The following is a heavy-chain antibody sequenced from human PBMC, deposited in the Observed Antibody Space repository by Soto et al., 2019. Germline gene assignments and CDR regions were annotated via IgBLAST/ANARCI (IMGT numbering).Heavy chain of an antibody. J-gene: IGHJ5*02. D-gene: IGHD3-3*02. CDR1: GYTFTSYY. CDR3: ARDSPPIAS. V-gene: IGHV1-18*01. CDR2: ISAYNGNT. Sequence: QVQLVQSGAEVKKPGASVKVSCKASGYTFTSYYISGVRQAPGQGLEWMGWISAYNGNTNYPQKLQGRVTMTTDTTTSTASMELRSLRSDDTAVYYCARDSPPIASWGQGTLVTVSS.